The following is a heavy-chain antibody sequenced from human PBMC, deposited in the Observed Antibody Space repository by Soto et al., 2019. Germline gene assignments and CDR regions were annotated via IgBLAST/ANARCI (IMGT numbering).Heavy chain of an antibody. CDR1: GFTFDDYA. D-gene: IGHD3-22*01. CDR2: ISWNSGSI. J-gene: IGHJ4*02. CDR3: AKDKDDSSGYYYDY. V-gene: IGHV3-9*01. Sequence: GGSLRLSCAASGFTFDDYAMHWVRQAPGKGLEWVSGISWNSGSIGYADSVKGRFTISRDNAKNSLYLQMNSLRAEDTALYYCAKDKDDSSGYYYDYWGQGTLVTAPQ.